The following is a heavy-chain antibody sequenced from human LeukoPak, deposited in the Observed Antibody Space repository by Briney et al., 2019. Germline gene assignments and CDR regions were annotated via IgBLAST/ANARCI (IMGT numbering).Heavy chain of an antibody. CDR1: GVTVSDNY. Sequence: GGSLRLSCAASGVTVSDNYMSWVRQAPGKGLEWVSVIYSGGTTYYADSVKGRFTISRDNSKNTLYLQMNSLRADDTAVYYCAREIRSGYGSSLYYLDYWGQGALVTVSS. CDR2: IYSGGTT. V-gene: IGHV3-53*01. D-gene: IGHD5-12*01. CDR3: AREIRSGYGSSLYYLDY. J-gene: IGHJ4*02.